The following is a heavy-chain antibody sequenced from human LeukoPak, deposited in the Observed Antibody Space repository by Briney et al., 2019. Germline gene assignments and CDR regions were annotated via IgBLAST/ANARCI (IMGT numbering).Heavy chain of an antibody. CDR1: GFTFSSYS. D-gene: IGHD3-10*01. V-gene: IGHV3-21*01. J-gene: IGHJ5*02. CDR2: ISSSSSDI. CDR3: ARGSRYYNNWFDP. Sequence: GGSLRLSCAASGFTFSSYSMNWVRQAPGKGLEWVSCISSSSSDIYYADSVKARFTISRDNAKNSLYLQMNSLRAEDTAVYYCARGSRYYNNWFDPWGQGTLVTVSS.